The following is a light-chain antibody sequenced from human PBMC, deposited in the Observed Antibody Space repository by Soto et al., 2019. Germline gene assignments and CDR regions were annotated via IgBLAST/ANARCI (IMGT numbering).Light chain of an antibody. CDR1: QSVSSNY. CDR2: GAS. J-gene: IGKJ3*01. Sequence: EIVLAQSPGTLSLSPGQRATLSCRASQSVSSNYLVWYQQKPGQPPRLLISGASRRAAGIPDRFSGSGSGTDFTLTISRLEPEDFAVYYCQQYGSSPVTFGPGTSVDI. V-gene: IGKV3-20*01. CDR3: QQYGSSPVT.